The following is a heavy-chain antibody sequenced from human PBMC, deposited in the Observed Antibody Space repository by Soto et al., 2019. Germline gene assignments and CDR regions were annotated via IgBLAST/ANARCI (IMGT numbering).Heavy chain of an antibody. Sequence: QVQLQESGPGLVKPSQTLSLTCTVSGGSISSGDYYWSWIRQPPGKGLEWIGYIYYSGSTYYNPSLKSRVTMSVDTSKNQFSLKLSSVTAADTAVYYCASTPYYYGSGSYLLGWGQGTLVTVSS. CDR2: IYYSGST. D-gene: IGHD3-10*01. CDR3: ASTPYYYGSGSYLLG. J-gene: IGHJ4*02. V-gene: IGHV4-30-4*01. CDR1: GGSISSGDYY.